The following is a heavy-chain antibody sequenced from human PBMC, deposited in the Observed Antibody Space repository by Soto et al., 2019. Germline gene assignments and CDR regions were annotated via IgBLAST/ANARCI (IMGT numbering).Heavy chain of an antibody. CDR3: ARALQKVLRVGLDGMDV. Sequence: GASVKVSCKASGYTFTGYYMHWVRQAPGQGLEWMGWINPNSGGTNYAQKFQGWVTMTRDTSISTAYMELSRLRSDDTAVYYCARALQKVLRVGLDGMDVWGQGTTVTVS. CDR2: INPNSGGT. J-gene: IGHJ6*02. CDR1: GYTFTGYY. D-gene: IGHD3-3*01. V-gene: IGHV1-2*04.